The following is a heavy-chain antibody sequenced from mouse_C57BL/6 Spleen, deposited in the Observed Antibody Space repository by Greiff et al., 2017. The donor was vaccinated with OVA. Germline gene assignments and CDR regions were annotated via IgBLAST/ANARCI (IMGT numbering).Heavy chain of an antibody. J-gene: IGHJ4*01. D-gene: IGHD4-1*01. CDR1: GFTFSDYY. CDR3: ARHLGMDY. V-gene: IGHV5-12*01. Sequence: EVNVVESGGGLVQPGGSLKLSCAASGFTFSDYYMYWVRQTPEKRLEWVAYISNGGGSTYYPDTVKGRFPISRDNAKNTLYLQMSRLKSEDTAMYYCARHLGMDYWGQGTSVTVSS. CDR2: ISNGGGST.